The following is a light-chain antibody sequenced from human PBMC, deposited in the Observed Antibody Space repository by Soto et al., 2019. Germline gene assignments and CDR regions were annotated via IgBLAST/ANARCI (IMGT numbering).Light chain of an antibody. CDR1: QTIDTF. Sequence: DIQMTQSPPSLSASVGDRVTITCRASQTIDTFVNWYQHKPGRAPKLLIFAASTLHSGVPSRFSGSGSGTDFTLTITSLQPEDFATYYCQQSYVTPLTFGGGTKVEIK. CDR3: QQSYVTPLT. J-gene: IGKJ4*01. V-gene: IGKV1-39*01. CDR2: AAS.